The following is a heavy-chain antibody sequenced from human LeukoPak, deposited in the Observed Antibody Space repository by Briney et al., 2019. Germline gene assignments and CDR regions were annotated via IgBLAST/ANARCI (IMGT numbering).Heavy chain of an antibody. Sequence: GASVKVSCKVSGYTLTELSMHWVRQAPGKGLEWMGGFDPQDGERIYAQKFQGRVNMTEDTSTDTAYIELSSLRSEDTAVYYCATFPIPGTTLDPKNSEYFQHWARAPWSPSPQ. CDR1: GYTLTELS. CDR3: ATFPIPGTTLDPKNSEYFQH. D-gene: IGHD1-7*01. CDR2: FDPQDGER. V-gene: IGHV1-24*01. J-gene: IGHJ1*01.